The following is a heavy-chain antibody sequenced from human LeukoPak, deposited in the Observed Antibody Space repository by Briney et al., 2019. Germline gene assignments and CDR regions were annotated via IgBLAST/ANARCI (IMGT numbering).Heavy chain of an antibody. D-gene: IGHD6-19*01. Sequence: GASVKVSCKASGYTFSSYGISWVRQAPGQGLEWMGWISAYNGNTYYAQNLQGGVTMTTDTSTSTAYMELRSLRSDDTAVYYCARDLKRGYSSGRYSWGTGSSNDYWGQGTLVTVSS. CDR3: ARDLKRGYSSGRYSWGTGSSNDY. CDR1: GYTFSSYG. CDR2: ISAYNGNT. J-gene: IGHJ4*02. V-gene: IGHV1-18*01.